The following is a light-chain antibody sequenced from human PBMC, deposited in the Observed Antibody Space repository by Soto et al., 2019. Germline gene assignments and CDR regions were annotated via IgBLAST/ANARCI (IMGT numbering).Light chain of an antibody. CDR1: SSDVGGYNY. V-gene: IGLV2-14*01. CDR3: CSYTSSSSYV. CDR2: EVS. J-gene: IGLJ1*01. Sequence: QSVLTQPASVSGSPGQSITISCTGTSSDVGGYNYVSWYQQHPGKAPKLMIYEVSNRPSGVSNRFSGSKSGNTASLTISGLQAEDEADYYCCSYTSSSSYVFGTGTKVT.